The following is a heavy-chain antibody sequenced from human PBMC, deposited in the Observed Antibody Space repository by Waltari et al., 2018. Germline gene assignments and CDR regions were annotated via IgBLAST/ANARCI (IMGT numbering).Heavy chain of an antibody. D-gene: IGHD3-22*01. CDR2: IFYSGAT. CDR1: GGSISSVAYY. CDR3: ARQDYYYVKGYFDL. V-gene: IGHV4-39*01. Sequence: QLQLQESGPGLVKPSETVSLTCTVSGGSISSVAYYRGWVRQPPGKGLEFIASIFYSGATYYNPSLESRVTISVDTSKNQFSLELTSVTDADTAVYYCARQDYYYVKGYFDLWGRGTLVTVSS. J-gene: IGHJ2*01.